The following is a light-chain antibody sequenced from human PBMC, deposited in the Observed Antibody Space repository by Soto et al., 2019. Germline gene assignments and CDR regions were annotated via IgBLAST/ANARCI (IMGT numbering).Light chain of an antibody. CDR1: QSVLYSSNNKHY. CDR3: PPYYSTPLSFT. J-gene: IGKJ3*01. V-gene: IGKV4-1*01. Sequence: DIVMTQSPDSLAVSLGERATINCKSSQSVLYSSNNKHYLAWYQQKPGQPPKLLIYWASTRESGVPDRFSGSGSGTDFTLTISSLHAEDVAVYYCPPYYSTPLSFTFGPGTKVDIK. CDR2: WAS.